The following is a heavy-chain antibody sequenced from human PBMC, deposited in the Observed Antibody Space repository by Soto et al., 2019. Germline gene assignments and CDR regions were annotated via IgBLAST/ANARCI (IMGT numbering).Heavy chain of an antibody. J-gene: IGHJ5*02. CDR3: ARDRDIVVVGNSWSDP. CDR1: GYTFTIYG. V-gene: IGHV1-18*01. D-gene: IGHD2-15*01. CDR2: ISAYNGNT. Sequence: ASVKVSCKASGYTFTIYGTIWVRQAPGQGLEWMGWISAYNGNTNYAQKLQGRVTMTTDTSTSTAYMELRSLRSDDTAVYYCARDRDIVVVGNSWSDPWGQGTLVTVSS.